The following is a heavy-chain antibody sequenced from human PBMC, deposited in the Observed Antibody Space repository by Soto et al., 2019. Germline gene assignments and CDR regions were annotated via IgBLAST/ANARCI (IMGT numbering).Heavy chain of an antibody. CDR2: IYYSGST. CDR3: ARNDYGDQKPPFPDY. CDR1: GGSISSGDYY. Sequence: QVQLQESGPGLVKPSQTLSLTCTVSGGSISSGDYYWSWIRQPPGKGLEWIGYIYYSGSTYYNPSLKSRVTISVDTSKNQFSLNRSAVTAADTAVYYCARNDYGDQKPPFPDYWGQGTLVTVSS. D-gene: IGHD4-17*01. V-gene: IGHV4-30-4*01. J-gene: IGHJ4*02.